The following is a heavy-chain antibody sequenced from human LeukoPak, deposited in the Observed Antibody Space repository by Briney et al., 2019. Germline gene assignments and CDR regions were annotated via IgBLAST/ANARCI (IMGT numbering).Heavy chain of an antibody. CDR3: ASGGSYYLD. V-gene: IGHV4-38-2*02. Sequence: SETLSLTCTVSGYSISSGYYWGWIRQPPGKGLEWIGSIYHSGSTYYNPSLKSRVTISVDTSKNQFSLKLSSVTAADTAVYYCASGGSYYLDWGQGTLVTVSS. CDR2: IYHSGST. J-gene: IGHJ4*02. CDR1: GYSISSGYY. D-gene: IGHD1-26*01.